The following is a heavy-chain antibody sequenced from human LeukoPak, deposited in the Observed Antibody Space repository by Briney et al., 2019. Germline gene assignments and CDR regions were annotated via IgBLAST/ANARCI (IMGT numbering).Heavy chain of an antibody. CDR3: ARAVCSSTSCYVSLAFDI. CDR2: IYTSGST. Sequence: SETLSLTRTVSGVSISSYYWSWIRQPAGKGLEWLGRIYTSGSTNYNPSLKSRVTMSVDTSKNQFSLKLSSVTAADTAVYYCARAVCSSTSCYVSLAFDIWGQGTMVTVSS. V-gene: IGHV4-4*07. CDR1: GVSISSYY. J-gene: IGHJ3*02. D-gene: IGHD2-2*01.